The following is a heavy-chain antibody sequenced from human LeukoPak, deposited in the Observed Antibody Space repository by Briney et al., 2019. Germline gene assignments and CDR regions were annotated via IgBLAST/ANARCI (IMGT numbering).Heavy chain of an antibody. CDR1: GGSISSSSYY. J-gene: IGHJ4*02. CDR2: IYYSGST. V-gene: IGHV4-39*01. D-gene: IGHD3-22*01. CDR3: ARHLQDYYDSSGLGDYFDY. Sequence: SETLSLTCTVSGGSISSSSYYWGWIRQPPGKGLEWIGSIYYSGSTYYNPSLKSRVTISVDTSKNQFSLKLSSVNAADTAVYYCARHLQDYYDSSGLGDYFDYWGQGTLVTVSS.